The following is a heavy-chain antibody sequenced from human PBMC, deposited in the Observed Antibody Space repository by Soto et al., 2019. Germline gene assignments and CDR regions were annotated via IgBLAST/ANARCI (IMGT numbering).Heavy chain of an antibody. Sequence: QVQLVESGGGVVRPGKSLRLSCAASGFTFRTYGMHWVRQAPGKGLEWVALTSYDGGNIYYADSVKGRFTISRDNSKNPLYLQMNSLRAEDTAVYRCAKDVIGSGSYRVIRIPFYGVDVWGQGTTVTVSS. CDR2: TSYDGGNI. CDR3: AKDVIGSGSYRVIRIPFYGVDV. J-gene: IGHJ6*02. V-gene: IGHV3-30*18. D-gene: IGHD3-10*01. CDR1: GFTFRTYG.